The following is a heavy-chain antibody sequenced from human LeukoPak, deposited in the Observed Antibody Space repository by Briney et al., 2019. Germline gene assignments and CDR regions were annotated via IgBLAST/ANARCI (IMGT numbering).Heavy chain of an antibody. J-gene: IGHJ3*02. Sequence: SETLSLTCAVYGGSFSGYYWSWIRQPPGKGLEWIGYIYYSGSTNYNPSLKSRVTISVDTSKNQFSLKLSSVTAADTAVYYCARRLNYYDSSGYYRYDAFDIWGQGTMVTVSS. CDR3: ARRLNYYDSSGYYRYDAFDI. CDR2: IYYSGST. V-gene: IGHV4-59*08. D-gene: IGHD3-22*01. CDR1: GGSFSGYY.